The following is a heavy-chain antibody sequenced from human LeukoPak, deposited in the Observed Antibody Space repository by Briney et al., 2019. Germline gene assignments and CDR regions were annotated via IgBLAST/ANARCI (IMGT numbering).Heavy chain of an antibody. V-gene: IGHV1-69*05. CDR2: IIPIFGTA. D-gene: IGHD2-15*01. Sequence: SVKVSCKASGGTFSSYAISWVRQAPGQGLEWMGGIIPIFGTANYAQKFQGRVTITTDESTSTAYMELSSLRSEDTAVYYCARIFGTEGYCSGGSCYSADYWGQGILVTVSS. CDR1: GGTFSSYA. CDR3: ARIFGTEGYCSGGSCYSADY. J-gene: IGHJ4*02.